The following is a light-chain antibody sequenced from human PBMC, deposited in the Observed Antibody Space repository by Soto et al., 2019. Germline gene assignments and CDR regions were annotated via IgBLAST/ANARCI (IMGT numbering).Light chain of an antibody. CDR1: QRVSSSY. Sequence: EIVLTQSPGTLSLSPGERATLSCRASQRVSSSYLAWYQQKPGQAPRLLIYGASSRATGIPDRFSGSGSETGFSLTISRLEPEEFAVYYCQQYGSSPQTFGQGAKVEIK. V-gene: IGKV3-20*01. CDR3: QQYGSSPQT. CDR2: GAS. J-gene: IGKJ1*01.